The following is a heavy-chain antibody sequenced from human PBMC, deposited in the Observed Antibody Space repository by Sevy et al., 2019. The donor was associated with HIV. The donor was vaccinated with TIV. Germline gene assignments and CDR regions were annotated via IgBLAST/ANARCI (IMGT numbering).Heavy chain of an antibody. CDR2: IIPIFGTA. J-gene: IGHJ6*02. D-gene: IGHD3-10*01. CDR1: GGTFSSYA. V-gene: IGHV1-69*13. Sequence: ASVKVSCKASGGTFSSYAISWVRQAPGQGLEWMGGIIPIFGTANYAQKFQGRVTITADESTSTAYMERSSLRPEDTAVHYCALWFGELLMDLYYYYGMDVWGQGTTVTVSS. CDR3: ALWFGELLMDLYYYYGMDV.